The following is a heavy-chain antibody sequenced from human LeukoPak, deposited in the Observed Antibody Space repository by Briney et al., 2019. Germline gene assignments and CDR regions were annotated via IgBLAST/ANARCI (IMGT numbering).Heavy chain of an antibody. Sequence: GGSLRLSCAASGFTFSNAWMNWVRQAPGKGPEWVSHISGRSGVISYADSVKGRFTISRDNAKNSVYLQMNGLRAGDTGVYYCARAGGTGFWSGPDNYGLDVWGQGTTVTVFS. CDR3: ARAGGTGFWSGPDNYGLDV. CDR2: ISGRSGVI. CDR1: GFTFSNAW. V-gene: IGHV3-48*04. D-gene: IGHD3-3*01. J-gene: IGHJ6*02.